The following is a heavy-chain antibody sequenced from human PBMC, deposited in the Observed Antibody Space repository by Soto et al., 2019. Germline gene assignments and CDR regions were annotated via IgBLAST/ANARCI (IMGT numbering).Heavy chain of an antibody. D-gene: IGHD3-16*01. CDR2: IYTKERT. V-gene: IGHV4-4*07. CDR3: ARDDYKDGGNNWYDP. Sequence: PTETLSLTCTVSGGSITNYYWNWIRQPAGKGLEWIGRIYTKERTNYNLSFRNRVTMSVDTSKNQFSLKLDAVTAADTAVYYCARDDYKDGGNNWYDPWGQGTLVTVSS. J-gene: IGHJ5*02. CDR1: GGSITNYY.